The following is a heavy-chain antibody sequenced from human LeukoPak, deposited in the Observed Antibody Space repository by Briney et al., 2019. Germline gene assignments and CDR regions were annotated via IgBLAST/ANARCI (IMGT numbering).Heavy chain of an antibody. CDR3: ARSSAQGGPFDY. CDR2: INPNSGGT. CDR1: GYTFTGYY. D-gene: IGHD1-26*01. Sequence: ASVKASCKASGYTFTGYYMHWVRQAPGQGLEWMGWINPNSGGTNYAQKFQGRVTMTRDTSISTAYMELSRLRSDDTAVYYCARSSAQGGPFDYWGQGTLVTVSS. J-gene: IGHJ4*02. V-gene: IGHV1-2*02.